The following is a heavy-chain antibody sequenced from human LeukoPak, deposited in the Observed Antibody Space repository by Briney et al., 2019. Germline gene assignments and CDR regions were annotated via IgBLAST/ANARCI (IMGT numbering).Heavy chain of an antibody. J-gene: IGHJ4*02. D-gene: IGHD3-3*01. V-gene: IGHV1-2*02. Sequence: ASVKVSCKASGYTFTGYYMHWVRQAPGQGLEWMGWINPNSGGTNYAQKFQGRVTMTRDTSISTAYMELSRLRSDDTAVYYCARVRGLRFLSPGYWGQGTLVTVSS. CDR2: INPNSGGT. CDR3: ARVRGLRFLSPGY. CDR1: GYTFTGYY.